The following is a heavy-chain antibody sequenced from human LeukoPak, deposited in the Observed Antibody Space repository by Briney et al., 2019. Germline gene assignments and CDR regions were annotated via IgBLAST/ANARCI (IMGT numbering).Heavy chain of an antibody. V-gene: IGHV3-23*01. J-gene: IGHJ4*02. CDR1: GFPFSSYA. CDR3: ARRHDYSNYPDY. CDR2: IAGSDGFT. Sequence: GGSLRLSCAASGFPFSSYAMNWVRQAPGKGLEWVSVIAGSDGFTQYADSVKGRFTISRDNAKNSLYLQMNSLRAEDTAVYYCARRHDYSNYPDYWGQGTLVAVSS. D-gene: IGHD4-11*01.